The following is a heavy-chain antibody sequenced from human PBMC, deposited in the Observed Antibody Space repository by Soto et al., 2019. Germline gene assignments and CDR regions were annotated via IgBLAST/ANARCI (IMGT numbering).Heavy chain of an antibody. CDR1: GYTFTSYD. CDR3: ARGKATAASTGLWIDP. D-gene: IGHD6-13*01. Sequence: ASVKVSCKASGYTFTSYDINWVRQATGQGLEWMGWMNPNSGNTGYAQKFRGRVTMTRNTSISTAYMELSSLTSEDTAVYYCARGKATAASTGLWIDPWGQGTLVTVSS. V-gene: IGHV1-8*01. J-gene: IGHJ5*02. CDR2: MNPNSGNT.